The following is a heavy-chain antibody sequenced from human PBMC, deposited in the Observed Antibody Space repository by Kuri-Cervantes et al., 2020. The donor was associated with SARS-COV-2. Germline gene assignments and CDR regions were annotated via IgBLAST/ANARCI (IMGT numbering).Heavy chain of an antibody. CDR2: IIPIVGVP. CDR3: ARETSRTSGTGYYFDY. CDR1: GGSFSSYA. D-gene: IGHD6-19*01. V-gene: IGHV1-69*04. J-gene: IGHJ4*02. Sequence: SVKVSCRTSGGSFSSYAISWVRQAPGQGLEWMGRIIPIVGVPNYAQNFQGRVTITADTSTSTAYVELSSLRSEDTAVYHCARETSRTSGTGYYFDYWGQGTLVTVSS.